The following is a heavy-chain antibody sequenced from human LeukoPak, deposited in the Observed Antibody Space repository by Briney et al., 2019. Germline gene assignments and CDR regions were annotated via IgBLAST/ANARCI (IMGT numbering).Heavy chain of an antibody. CDR2: ISGSGGSI. V-gene: IGHV3-23*01. D-gene: IGHD2-2*01. CDR3: AKSSGYHHHYGMDV. Sequence: GGSLRLSCAASGFTFSSYAMSWVRQAPGKGLEWVSGISGSGGSIYYADSVKGRFTISRDNPKNTLCLQMNSLRAEDTAVYYCAKSSGYHHHYGMDVWGQGTTVIVSS. CDR1: GFTFSSYA. J-gene: IGHJ6*02.